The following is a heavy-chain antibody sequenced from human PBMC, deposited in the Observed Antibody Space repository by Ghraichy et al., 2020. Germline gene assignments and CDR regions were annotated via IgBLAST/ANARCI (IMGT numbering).Heavy chain of an antibody. D-gene: IGHD1-1*01. CDR1: GDSISGSY. Sequence: LSLTCIVSGDSISGSYWSWIRQPPGKGLEWIGYIYYSGTTIYNPSLKSRVTISVDTSKNQFSLKLTSVTAADTAVYYCARLIASTGSSDWFDPWGQGTLVTVSS. CDR3: ARLIASTGSSDWFDP. V-gene: IGHV4-59*01. J-gene: IGHJ5*02. CDR2: IYYSGTT.